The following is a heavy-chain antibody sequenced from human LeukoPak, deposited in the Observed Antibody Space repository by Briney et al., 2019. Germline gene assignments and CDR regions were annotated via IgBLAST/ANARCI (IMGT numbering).Heavy chain of an antibody. J-gene: IGHJ4*02. D-gene: IGHD1-26*01. Sequence: GGSLRLSCAASGFTFSSYSMNWVRQAPGKGLEWVSYISSSSSTIYYADSVKGRSTISRDNAKNSLYLQMNSLRAEDTAVYYCARGGDPIVGATYYFDYWGQGTLVTVSS. CDR2: ISSSSSTI. V-gene: IGHV3-48*01. CDR3: ARGGDPIVGATYYFDY. CDR1: GFTFSSYS.